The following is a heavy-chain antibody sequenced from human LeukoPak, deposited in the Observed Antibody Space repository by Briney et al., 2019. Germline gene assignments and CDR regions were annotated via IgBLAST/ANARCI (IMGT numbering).Heavy chain of an antibody. Sequence: PSETLSLTCAVYGGSFSGYYWSWIRQPPGKGLEWIGEINHSGSTNYNPSLKSRVTISVDTSKNQFSLKLSSVTAADTAVYYCARGNRRSSSWYYYYYYMDVWGKGTTVTVSS. V-gene: IGHV4-34*01. CDR3: ARGNRRSSSWYYYYYYMDV. CDR2: INHSGST. CDR1: GGSFSGYY. J-gene: IGHJ6*03. D-gene: IGHD6-13*01.